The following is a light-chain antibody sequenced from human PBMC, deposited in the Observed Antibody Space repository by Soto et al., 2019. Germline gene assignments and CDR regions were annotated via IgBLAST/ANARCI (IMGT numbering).Light chain of an antibody. CDR1: SIDVGSYNL. CDR2: EGS. V-gene: IGLV2-23*01. Sequence: QSVLTQPASVSGSPGQSITVCCAVTSIDVGSYNLVSWYQQHPGKAPKLMIYEGSKRPSGVSNRFSGSKSGNTASLTISGLQAEDEADYYCCSYAGSSTYVFGTGTKVTVL. CDR3: CSYAGSSTYV. J-gene: IGLJ1*01.